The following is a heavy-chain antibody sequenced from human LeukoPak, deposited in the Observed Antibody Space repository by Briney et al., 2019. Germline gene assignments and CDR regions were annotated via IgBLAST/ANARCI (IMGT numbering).Heavy chain of an antibody. CDR1: GFTFSYYG. V-gene: IGHV3-30*02. Sequence: GGSLRLSCAASGFTFSYYGFHWVRQAPGKGLEWVAFIRYDGSNKYYADSVKGRFTIPRDNSKNTLYLQMNSLRTEDTAVYYCAKDREWQQLVSYYYYYMDVWGQRDHGHHLL. D-gene: IGHD6-13*01. J-gene: IGHJ6*03. CDR2: IRYDGSNK. CDR3: AKDREWQQLVSYYYYYMDV.